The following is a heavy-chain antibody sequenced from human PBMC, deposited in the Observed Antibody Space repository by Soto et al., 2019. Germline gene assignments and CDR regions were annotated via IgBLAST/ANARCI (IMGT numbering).Heavy chain of an antibody. CDR3: ASRGSAGIHFDS. CDR1: GFSFSNYW. J-gene: IGHJ4*02. V-gene: IGHV3-7*03. CDR2: INQDGTGG. Sequence: HPVGSLRLSCAASGFSFSNYWMSWVRQAPGKGLEWVGNINQDGTGGYYVDSLKGRFTISRDNAKNSLFLQMNNLRAEDTAVYYCASRGSAGIHFDSWGQGSLVTVSS. D-gene: IGHD3-10*01.